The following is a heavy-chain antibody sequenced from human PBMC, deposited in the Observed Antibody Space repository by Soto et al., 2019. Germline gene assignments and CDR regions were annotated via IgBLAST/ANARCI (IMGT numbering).Heavy chain of an antibody. D-gene: IGHD5-12*01. V-gene: IGHV4-30-2*01. CDR1: GGLMSGGGYF. CDR3: ARECARGYLEIQP. Sequence: LSLGCAASGGLMSGGGYFWTWHRQQPGKGLEWIGYMYHSRRTRYNTSPKSRATISIDLSKDQLSLNMASVSAADTAVYYSARECARGYLEIQPWGQGTLVT. J-gene: IGHJ1*01. CDR2: MYHSRRT.